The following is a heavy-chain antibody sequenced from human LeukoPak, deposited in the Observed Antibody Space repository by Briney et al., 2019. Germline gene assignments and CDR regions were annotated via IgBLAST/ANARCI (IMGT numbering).Heavy chain of an antibody. CDR1: GYTFTGYY. V-gene: IGHV1-2*02. J-gene: IGHJ4*02. Sequence: ASVKVSCKASGYTFTGYYMHWARQAPGQGLEWMGWINPNSGGTNYAQKFQGRVTMTRDRSISTAYMELSRLRSDDTAAYYCARDLGIAARYFDYWGQGTLVTVSS. CDR2: INPNSGGT. D-gene: IGHD6-6*01. CDR3: ARDLGIAARYFDY.